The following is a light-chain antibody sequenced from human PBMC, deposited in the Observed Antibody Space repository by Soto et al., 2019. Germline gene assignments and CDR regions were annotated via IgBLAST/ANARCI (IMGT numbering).Light chain of an antibody. CDR2: EGS. CDR3: SSYTSSSSSVI. V-gene: IGLV2-23*01. Sequence: QSALTQPASVSGSPRQSITISCTGTSSDIGGYNLVSWYQQHPGKAPKLIIYEGSKRPSGVSNRFSGSKSGSTASLTISGLQAEDEADYYCSSYTSSSSSVIFGGGTK. J-gene: IGLJ2*01. CDR1: SSDIGGYNL.